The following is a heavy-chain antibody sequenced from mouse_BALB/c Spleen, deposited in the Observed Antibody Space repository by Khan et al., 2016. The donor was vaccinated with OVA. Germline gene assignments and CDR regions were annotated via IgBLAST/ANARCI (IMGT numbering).Heavy chain of an antibody. D-gene: IGHD2-1*01. CDR3: ARTYFSYGNYGDYYTMDY. Sequence: VQLQQSGPGLVQPSQSLSITCTVSGFSLTSYGVPWVRQSPGKGLEWLGVIWSGGSTDYNSAFLSRLTISKDNSKSQACFKMNSLQANDTTIYYCARTYFSYGNYGDYYTMDYWGQGTSVTVSS. V-gene: IGHV2-2*02. CDR2: IWSGGST. CDR1: GFSLTSYG. J-gene: IGHJ4*01.